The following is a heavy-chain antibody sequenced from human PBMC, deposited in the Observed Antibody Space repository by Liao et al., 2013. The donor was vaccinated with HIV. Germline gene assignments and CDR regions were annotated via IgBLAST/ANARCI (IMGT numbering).Heavy chain of an antibody. CDR3: ARGVGNWNDGNFFDY. Sequence: QVHLQQWGAGLVKPAETLSLTCAVDGASLRGYYWGWIRQPPGKGLEWLGEVTHSGGTNHNPSLKNRLTISVDTSKNQVSLKLDSVTAADTAVYYCARGVGNWNDGNFFDYWGQGTLVTVSS. V-gene: IGHV4-34*01. J-gene: IGHJ4*02. D-gene: IGHD1-1*01. CDR2: VTHSGGT. CDR1: GASLRGYY.